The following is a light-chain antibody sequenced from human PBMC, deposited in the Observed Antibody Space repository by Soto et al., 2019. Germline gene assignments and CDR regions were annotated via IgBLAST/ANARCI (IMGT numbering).Light chain of an antibody. V-gene: IGKV3-20*01. CDR1: QSVSSSF. CDR3: QQYDSSPWT. J-gene: IGKJ1*01. Sequence: ESVLTQSPGTLSLSPGERATLSCRASQSVSSSFLAWYQMKPGPAPRLLIYGASSRATGIPDRFSGSGSGTDFTLTISRLEPEDFAVYYCQQYDSSPWTFGQGTKVEIK. CDR2: GAS.